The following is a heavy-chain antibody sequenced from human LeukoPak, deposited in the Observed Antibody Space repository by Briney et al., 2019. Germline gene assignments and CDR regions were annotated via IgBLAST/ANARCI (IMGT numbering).Heavy chain of an antibody. CDR2: ISGSGGST. V-gene: IGHV3-23*01. CDR1: GFTFASYA. D-gene: IGHD6-19*01. J-gene: IGHJ4*02. CDR3: AKDRTGYSSAWYTLHY. Sequence: GGSLRLSCAASGFTFASYAMNWVRQAPGKGLEWVSSISGSGGSTYYADSVKGRFTISRDNSNHTLYLQMDSLRAEDAAVYFCAKDRTGYSSAWYTLHYWGQGTLVTVSS.